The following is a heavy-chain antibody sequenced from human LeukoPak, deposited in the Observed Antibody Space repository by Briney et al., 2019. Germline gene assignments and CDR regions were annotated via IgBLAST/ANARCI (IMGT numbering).Heavy chain of an antibody. J-gene: IGHJ4*02. CDR1: GFTFSSYS. D-gene: IGHD3-3*01. V-gene: IGHV3-21*01. CDR2: ISSSSSYI. Sequence: KPGGSLRLSCAASGFTFSSYSMNWVRQVPGKGLEWVSSISSSSSYIYYADSVKGRYTISRDNAKNSLYLQMNSLRAEDTAVYYCARGGRIFGVVLLDYWGQGTLVTVSS. CDR3: ARGGRIFGVVLLDY.